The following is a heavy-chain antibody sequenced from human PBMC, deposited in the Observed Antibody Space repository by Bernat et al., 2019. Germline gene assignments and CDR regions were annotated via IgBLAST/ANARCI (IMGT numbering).Heavy chain of an antibody. CDR3: AKVGRSTSPGY. CDR2: ISSSGNSK. Sequence: EVQLVESGGGLVQPGGSLRLSCAASGFTLSDSEMNWVRQAPGKGPEWTSYISSSGNSKYYADSVKGRFTISRDNAKNSLYLQMNSLRVEDTAVYYCAKVGRSTSPGYWGQGTLVTVSS. J-gene: IGHJ4*02. D-gene: IGHD6-6*01. V-gene: IGHV3-48*03. CDR1: GFTLSDSE.